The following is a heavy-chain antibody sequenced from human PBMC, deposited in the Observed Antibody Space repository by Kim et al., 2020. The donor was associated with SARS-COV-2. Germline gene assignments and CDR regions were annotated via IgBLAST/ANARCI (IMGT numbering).Heavy chain of an antibody. V-gene: IGHV3-30*01. CDR3: ARETERGYSYGYDY. Sequence: DSVKGRCTISRDNSKNTLYLQMNSLRAEDTAVYYCARETERGYSYGYDYWGQGTLVTVSS. D-gene: IGHD5-18*01. J-gene: IGHJ4*02.